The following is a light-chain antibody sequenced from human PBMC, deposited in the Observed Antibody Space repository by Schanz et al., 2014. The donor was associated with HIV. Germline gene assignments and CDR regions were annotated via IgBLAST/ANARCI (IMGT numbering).Light chain of an antibody. CDR2: DVT. Sequence: QSALTQPASVSGSPGQSITISCTGTSSDVRPYNYVSRYQQHPGEAPKLLVYDVTNRPSGVSSRFSGSKSGNTASLTISGLQAEDEGDYYCGSYTISHTWVFGGGTKLTVL. J-gene: IGLJ3*02. CDR3: GSYTISHTWV. CDR1: SSDVRPYNY. V-gene: IGLV2-14*01.